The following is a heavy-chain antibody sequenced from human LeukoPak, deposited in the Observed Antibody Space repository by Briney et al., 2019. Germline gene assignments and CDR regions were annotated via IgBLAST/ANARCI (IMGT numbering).Heavy chain of an antibody. Sequence: GGSLRLSCAASGFTFSSYGMHWVRQAPGKGLEWVAFIRYDGSNKYYADSVKGRFTISRDNSKNTLYLQMNSLRAEDTAVYYCATRGVVPAADFDYWGQGTLVTVSP. V-gene: IGHV3-30*02. J-gene: IGHJ4*02. CDR2: IRYDGSNK. CDR1: GFTFSSYG. CDR3: ATRGVVPAADFDY. D-gene: IGHD2-2*01.